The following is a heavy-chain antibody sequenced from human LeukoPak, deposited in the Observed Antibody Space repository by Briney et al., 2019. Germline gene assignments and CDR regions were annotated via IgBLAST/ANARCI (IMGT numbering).Heavy chain of an antibody. CDR2: INHSGST. D-gene: IGHD3-10*01. CDR1: GGSFSGYY. J-gene: IGHJ4*02. V-gene: IGHV4-34*01. Sequence: SDTLSLTCAVYGGSFSGYYWCWIRQPPGKGLESLGEINHSGSTNYHPSLKSRVNISVDQSKNQVYLKLGSVAAAGTALYYCARGLRITIVRGVIRPRVFDYWGQGTLVTVSS. CDR3: ARGLRITIVRGVIRPRVFDY.